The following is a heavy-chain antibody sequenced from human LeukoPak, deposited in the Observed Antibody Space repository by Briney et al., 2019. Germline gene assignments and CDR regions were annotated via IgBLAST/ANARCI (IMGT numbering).Heavy chain of an antibody. V-gene: IGHV4-4*07. CDR1: GGSISSYY. Sequence: SETLSLTCTVSGGSISSYYWSWIRQPAGKGLEWIGRIYSSGSTNYNPSHKSRVTMSVDTSKNQFSLKLSSVTAADTAVYYCAIHSSGWPPLDYWGQGTLVTVSS. D-gene: IGHD6-19*01. CDR2: IYSSGST. J-gene: IGHJ4*02. CDR3: AIHSSGWPPLDY.